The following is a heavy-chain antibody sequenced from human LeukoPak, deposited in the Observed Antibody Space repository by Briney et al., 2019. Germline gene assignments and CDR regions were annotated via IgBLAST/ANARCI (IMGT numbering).Heavy chain of an antibody. Sequence: SETLSLTCTVSGGSISSYYWSWIRQPAGKGLEWIGRIYTSGSTNYNPSLKSRVTMSVDTSKNQFSLKLSSVTAADTAVYYCARDRKGYCSSTSCPHWFDPWGQGTLVTVSS. J-gene: IGHJ5*02. V-gene: IGHV4-4*07. D-gene: IGHD2-2*01. CDR3: ARDRKGYCSSTSCPHWFDP. CDR2: IYTSGST. CDR1: GGSISSYY.